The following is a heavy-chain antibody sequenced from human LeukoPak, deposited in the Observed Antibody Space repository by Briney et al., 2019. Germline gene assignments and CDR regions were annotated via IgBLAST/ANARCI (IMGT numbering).Heavy chain of an antibody. CDR3: VRDTSSSFDY. CDR1: GFTFSSYS. Sequence: GGSLRLSCAASGFTFSSYSMSWVRQAPGKGLEWVSTISGSGGSTYYADSVKGRFTISRDNSKNTLYLQMNSLRAEDTAVYYCVRDTSSSFDYWGQGTLVTVSS. J-gene: IGHJ4*02. V-gene: IGHV3-23*01. D-gene: IGHD6-6*01. CDR2: ISGSGGST.